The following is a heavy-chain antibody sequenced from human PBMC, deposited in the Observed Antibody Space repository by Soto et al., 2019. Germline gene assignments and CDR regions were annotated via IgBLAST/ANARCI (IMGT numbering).Heavy chain of an antibody. Sequence: SVKVSCKASGGTFSSYTISWVRHAPGQGLEWMGRIIPILGIANYAQKFQGRVTITADKSTSTAYMELSSLRSEDTAVYYCARSRAARSGIYDFDYWGQGTLVTVSS. J-gene: IGHJ4*02. CDR1: GGTFSSYT. D-gene: IGHD6-6*01. CDR3: ARSRAARSGIYDFDY. V-gene: IGHV1-69*02. CDR2: IIPILGIA.